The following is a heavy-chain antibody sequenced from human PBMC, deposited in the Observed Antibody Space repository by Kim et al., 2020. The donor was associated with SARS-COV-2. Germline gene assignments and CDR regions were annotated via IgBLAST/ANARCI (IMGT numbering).Heavy chain of an antibody. Sequence: TLSLTCAVYGGSFSGYYWSWIRQPPGKGLEWIGEINHSGSTNYNPSLKSRVTISVDTSKNQFSLKLSSVTAADTAVYYCARDNYDILTGHGDETLYYYYYGMDVWGQGTTVTVSS. J-gene: IGHJ6*02. D-gene: IGHD3-9*01. CDR3: ARDNYDILTGHGDETLYYYYYGMDV. CDR2: INHSGST. CDR1: GGSFSGYY. V-gene: IGHV4-34*01.